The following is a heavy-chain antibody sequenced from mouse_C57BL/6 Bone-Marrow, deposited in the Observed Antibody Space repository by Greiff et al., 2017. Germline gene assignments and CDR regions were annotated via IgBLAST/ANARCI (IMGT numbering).Heavy chain of an antibody. CDR3: ARGVGWGFAY. Sequence: QVQLKQSGAELARPGASVKLSCKASGYTFTSYGISWVKQRTGQGLEWIGEISPRSGNTYYNEKFKGKATLTADKSSSTAYMELRSLTSEDSAVYFCARGVGWGFAYWGQGTLVTVSS. CDR2: ISPRSGNT. V-gene: IGHV1-81*01. CDR1: GYTFTSYG. J-gene: IGHJ3*01.